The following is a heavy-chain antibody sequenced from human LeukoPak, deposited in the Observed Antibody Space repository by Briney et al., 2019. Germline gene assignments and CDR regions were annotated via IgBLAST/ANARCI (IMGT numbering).Heavy chain of an antibody. CDR2: MNPNSGNT. J-gene: IGHJ4*02. CDR3: ARGRITPRFLEWLLY. V-gene: IGHV1-8*01. D-gene: IGHD3-3*01. CDR1: GYTFTSYD. Sequence: ASVKVSCEASGYTFTSYDINWVRQATGQGLEWMGWMNPNSGNTGYAQKFQGRVTMTRNTSISTAYMELSSLRSEDTAVYYCARGRITPRFLEWLLYWGQGTLVTVSS.